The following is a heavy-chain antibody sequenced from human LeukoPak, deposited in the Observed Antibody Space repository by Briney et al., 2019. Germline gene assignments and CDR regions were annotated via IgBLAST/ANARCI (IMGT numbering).Heavy chain of an antibody. J-gene: IGHJ4*02. CDR2: IYSSGNT. V-gene: IGHV4-4*07. CDR3: ASLRERSYYARGFDY. D-gene: IGHD1-26*01. CDR1: GASISSYY. Sequence: PSETLSLTCTVSGASISSYYWSWIRQPAGKGLEWIGHIYSSGNTNYNPSLKSRVTMSVDTSKNLFSLKLSSVTAADTAVYYCASLRERSYYARGFDYWGQGTLVTVSS.